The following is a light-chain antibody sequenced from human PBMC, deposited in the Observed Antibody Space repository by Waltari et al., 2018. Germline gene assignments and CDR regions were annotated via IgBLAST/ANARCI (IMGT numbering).Light chain of an antibody. CDR3: LSYDSSLSAFI. CDR2: QDN. CDR1: SSNLGGYY. Sequence: QSVLTQAPSVSGAPGQRVTISCTGTSSNLGGYYVSWYRQFPGATPKLLIYQDNKRPSGISDRFSGSKSGSSASLTITGLQTDHEADYYCLSYDSSLSAFIFGAGTRLTVL. V-gene: IGLV1-40*01. J-gene: IGLJ1*01.